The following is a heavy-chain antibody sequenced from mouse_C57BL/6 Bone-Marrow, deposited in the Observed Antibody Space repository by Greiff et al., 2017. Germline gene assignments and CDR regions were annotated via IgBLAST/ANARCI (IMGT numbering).Heavy chain of an antibody. J-gene: IGHJ4*01. V-gene: IGHV10-1*01. D-gene: IGHD1-1*01. Sequence: EVKLQESGGGLVQPKGSLKLSCAASGFSFNTYAMNWVRQAPGKGLEWVARIRSKSNNYATYYADSVKDRFTISRDDSESMLYLQMNNLKTEDTAMYYCVRQGSYGNSYAMDYWGQGTSVTVSS. CDR3: VRQGSYGNSYAMDY. CDR2: IRSKSNNYAT. CDR1: GFSFNTYA.